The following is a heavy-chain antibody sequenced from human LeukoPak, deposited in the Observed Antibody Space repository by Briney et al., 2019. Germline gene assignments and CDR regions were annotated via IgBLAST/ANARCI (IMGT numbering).Heavy chain of an antibody. V-gene: IGHV4-4*09. CDR3: GGRGF. Sequence: SETLSLTCTVSGGSISSNCWSWIRQPPGKGLEWIGCIYASGTTNYNPSLKGRLTISVDTSNSQFSLTVRSVTAADTAVYYCGGRGFWGQGTTVTVSS. D-gene: IGHD3-10*01. CDR2: IYASGTT. J-gene: IGHJ6*02. CDR1: GGSISSNC.